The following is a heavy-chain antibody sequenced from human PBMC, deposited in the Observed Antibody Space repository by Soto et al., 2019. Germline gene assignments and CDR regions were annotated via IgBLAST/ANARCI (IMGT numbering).Heavy chain of an antibody. CDR1: GGSISSSNW. CDR2: IYHSGST. J-gene: IGHJ6*02. D-gene: IGHD3-10*01. Sequence: SETLSLTCAVSGGSISSSNWWSWVRQPPGKGLEWIGEIYHSGSTNYNPSLKSRVTISVDTSKNQFSLKLSSVTAADTAVYYCARVGNYYGSGSYWVHYYYYGMDVWGQGTTVTVSS. CDR3: ARVGNYYGSGSYWVHYYYYGMDV. V-gene: IGHV4-4*02.